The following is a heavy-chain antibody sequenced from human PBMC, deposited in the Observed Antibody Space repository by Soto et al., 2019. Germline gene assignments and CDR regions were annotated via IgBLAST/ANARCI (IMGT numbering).Heavy chain of an antibody. D-gene: IGHD3-22*01. V-gene: IGHV1-2*02. CDR2: INPNSGGT. J-gene: IGHJ4*02. Sequence: GSVKVSCKASGYTFTGYYMHWVRQAPGQGLEWMGWINPNSGGTNYAQKFQGRVTMTRDTSISTAYMELSRLRSDDTAVYYCARGGTFAYDTSGYSVYWGQGTLVTVSS. CDR1: GYTFTGYY. CDR3: ARGGTFAYDTSGYSVY.